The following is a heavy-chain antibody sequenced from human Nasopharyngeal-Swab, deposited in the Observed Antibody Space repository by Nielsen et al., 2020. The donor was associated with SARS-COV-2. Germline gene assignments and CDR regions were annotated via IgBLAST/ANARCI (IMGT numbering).Heavy chain of an antibody. CDR2: ISYDGNIK. CDR3: AKAFGEDQLAEDAFDA. CDR1: GFTFSNYG. D-gene: IGHD3-16*01. Sequence: GGSLRLSCAASGFTFSNYGMHWVRQAPGKGLEWVAVISYDGNIKSYADSVRGRFLISRDNSHNTLYLQMSRLRTEDRAAYYCAKAFGEDQLAEDAFDAWGQGTMATVSS. J-gene: IGHJ3*01. V-gene: IGHV3-30*18.